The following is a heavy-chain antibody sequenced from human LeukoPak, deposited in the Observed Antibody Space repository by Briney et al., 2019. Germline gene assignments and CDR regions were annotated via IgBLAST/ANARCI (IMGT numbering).Heavy chain of an antibody. J-gene: IGHJ4*02. Sequence: GSLRLSCAASGFTFSSYAMTWVRQAPGKGLEWVSTIRSGAYTYYADSVKGRLSVSRDNSKNTLYLEMNSLRAEDAAVYYCARISVVSRSGPLDYWGQGTLVTVSS. CDR2: IRSGAYT. CDR3: ARISVVSRSGPLDY. D-gene: IGHD3-10*01. CDR1: GFTFSSYA. V-gene: IGHV3-23*01.